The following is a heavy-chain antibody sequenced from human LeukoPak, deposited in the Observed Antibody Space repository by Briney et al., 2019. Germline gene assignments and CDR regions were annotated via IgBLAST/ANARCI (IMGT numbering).Heavy chain of an antibody. J-gene: IGHJ4*02. D-gene: IGHD6-19*01. Sequence: ASVKVSCKASGYTFTSYYMHWVRQAPGQGLEWMGIINPSGGSTSYAQKFQGRVTMTRDTSTCTVYMELSSLRSEDTAVYYCARYVAGTFIFDYWGQGTLVTVSS. V-gene: IGHV1-46*01. CDR3: ARYVAGTFIFDY. CDR1: GYTFTSYY. CDR2: INPSGGST.